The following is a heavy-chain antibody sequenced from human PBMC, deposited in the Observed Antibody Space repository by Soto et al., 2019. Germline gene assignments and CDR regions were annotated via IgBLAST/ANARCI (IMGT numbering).Heavy chain of an antibody. Sequence: EVQLVESGGGLVQPGRSLRLSCAASGFTFDDYAMHWVRQAPGKGLEWVSGISWNSGSIGYADSVKGRFTISRDNAKNSLYLQMNSLRAEDTALYYCAKDTDNHQRSPFDYWGQGTLVTVSS. J-gene: IGHJ4*02. CDR3: AKDTDNHQRSPFDY. V-gene: IGHV3-9*01. CDR2: ISWNSGSI. D-gene: IGHD2-2*01. CDR1: GFTFDDYA.